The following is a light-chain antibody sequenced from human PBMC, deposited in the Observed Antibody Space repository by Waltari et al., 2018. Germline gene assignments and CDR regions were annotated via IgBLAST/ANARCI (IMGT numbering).Light chain of an antibody. J-gene: IGKJ3*01. CDR1: QSISNY. CDR2: DVS. V-gene: IGKV3-11*01. Sequence: EIVLTQSPATLYLSPGERATLACKASQSISNYLAWYQQNPGQPPRLLIYDVSNRATGIPARFSGSGSGTDFTLTISSLEPEDFAVYFCQHRSDWPPIFTFGPGT. CDR3: QHRSDWPPIFT.